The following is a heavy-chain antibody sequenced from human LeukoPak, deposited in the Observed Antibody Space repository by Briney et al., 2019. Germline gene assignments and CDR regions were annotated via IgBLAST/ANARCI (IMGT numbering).Heavy chain of an antibody. D-gene: IGHD3-9*01. CDR2: IYYSGST. CDR3: ARELRYFDWSEDASDI. V-gene: IGHV4-59*01. Sequence: SETLSLTCTVSGGSISSYYWSWIRQPPGKGLEWIGYIYYSGSTNYNPSLKSRVTISVDTSKNQFSLKLSSVTAADTAVYYCARELRYFDWSEDASDIWGQGTMVTVSS. J-gene: IGHJ3*02. CDR1: GGSISSYY.